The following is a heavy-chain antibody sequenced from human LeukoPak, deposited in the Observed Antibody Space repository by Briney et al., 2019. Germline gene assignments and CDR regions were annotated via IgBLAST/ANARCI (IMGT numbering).Heavy chain of an antibody. CDR3: ARGTGFPFGELSCFDP. V-gene: IGHV4-31*03. CDR2: IYYSGST. CDR1: GCSISSGGYY. J-gene: IGHJ5*02. Sequence: TLTLTCTVSGCSISSGGYYWSWIRQHPGKGLEWIGYIYYSGSTYDNPALKRRVTISVDTSKNQFSLKLSSVTAADTAVYYCARGTGFPFGELSCFDPWGQGTLVTVSS. D-gene: IGHD3-10*01.